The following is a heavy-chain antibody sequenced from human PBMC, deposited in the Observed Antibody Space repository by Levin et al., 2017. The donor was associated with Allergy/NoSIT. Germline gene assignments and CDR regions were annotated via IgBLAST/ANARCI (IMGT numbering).Heavy chain of an antibody. V-gene: IGHV3-30*03. CDR3: ATPRYDSSGSRPNDVFDL. CDR2: TSFDGSNN. Sequence: GESLKISCAASGFPFTNYGMHWVRQAPGKGPEWVAITSFDGSNNQYADSVKGRFTISRDISQNTFFLQMDSLRPEDTAVYYCATPRYDSSGSRPNDVFDLWGQGTTVTVSS. D-gene: IGHD3-22*01. J-gene: IGHJ3*01. CDR1: GFPFTNYG.